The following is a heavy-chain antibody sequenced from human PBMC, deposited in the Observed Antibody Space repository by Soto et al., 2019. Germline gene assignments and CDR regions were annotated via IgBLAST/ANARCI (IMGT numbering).Heavy chain of an antibody. Sequence: SETLSLTCTVSGISVSTSDYYWGWVRQPPGKGLDWIGNIYYSGSTFYNPSLRSRVTLSVDTSKNQFSLRLNSVTAADTAVYFCEGSVVPASRNSELDYWGHGPLVTVSS. D-gene: IGHD2-15*01. J-gene: IGHJ4*01. CDR1: GISVSTSDYY. V-gene: IGHV4-39*01. CDR3: EGSVVPASRNSELDY. CDR2: IYYSGST.